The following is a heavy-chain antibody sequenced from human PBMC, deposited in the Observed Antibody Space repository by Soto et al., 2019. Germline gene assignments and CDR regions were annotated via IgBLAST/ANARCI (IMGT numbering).Heavy chain of an antibody. CDR3: ACPGGDLGAFEI. V-gene: IGHV4-31*01. CDR2: IHNSGST. CDR1: GDSINSDGYY. Sequence: QVQLQEAGPGLVKPSQTLSLTCTVSGDSINSDGYYWTWILQNPGKGLEWIGYIHNSGSTSYTPSLKSQITISNGTSKNQFALTLSSVTAADTAVYSCACPGGDLGAFEIWGKGTVVTVSS. D-gene: IGHD2-21*01. J-gene: IGHJ3*02.